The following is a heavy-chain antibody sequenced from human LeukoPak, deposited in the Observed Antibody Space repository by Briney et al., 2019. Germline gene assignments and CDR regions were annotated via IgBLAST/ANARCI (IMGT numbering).Heavy chain of an antibody. CDR2: ISWNSGII. CDR1: GGSISSYY. V-gene: IGHV3-9*01. Sequence: LSLTCTVSGGSISSYYWSWIRQPPGKGLEWVSGISWNSGIIGYADSVKGRFTTSRDNAKNSLYLQMNSLRPEDTALYYCTKDSVAMVTASDYWGQGTLVTVSS. D-gene: IGHD5-18*01. CDR3: TKDSVAMVTASDY. J-gene: IGHJ4*02.